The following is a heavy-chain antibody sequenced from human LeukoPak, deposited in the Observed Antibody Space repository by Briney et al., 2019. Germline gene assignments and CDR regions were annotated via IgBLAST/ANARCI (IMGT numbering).Heavy chain of an antibody. CDR2: IIPIFGTA. CDR1: GGTFSSYA. CDR3: ARARGYSYGVRGMGWFDP. Sequence: SVKVSCKASGGTFSSYAISWVRQAPGQGLEWMGGIIPIFGTANYAQKFQGRVTITADKSTSTAYMELSSLRSDDTAVYYCARARGYSYGVRGMGWFDPWGQGTLVTVSS. V-gene: IGHV1-69*06. J-gene: IGHJ5*02. D-gene: IGHD5-18*01.